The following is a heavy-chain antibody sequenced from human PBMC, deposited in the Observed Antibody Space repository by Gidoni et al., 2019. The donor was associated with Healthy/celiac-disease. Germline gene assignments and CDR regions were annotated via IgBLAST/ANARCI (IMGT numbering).Heavy chain of an antibody. D-gene: IGHD3-10*01. V-gene: IGHV4-59*08. CDR1: GGSISSYY. Sequence: QVQLQESGPGLVKPSETLSLTCPVSGGSISSYYWSWIRQPPGKGLEWIGYIYYSGSTNYNPSLKSRVTISVDTSKNQFSLKLSSVTAADTAVYYCARRRRTGHGAFDIWGQGTMVTVSS. CDR2: IYYSGST. CDR3: ARRRRTGHGAFDI. J-gene: IGHJ3*02.